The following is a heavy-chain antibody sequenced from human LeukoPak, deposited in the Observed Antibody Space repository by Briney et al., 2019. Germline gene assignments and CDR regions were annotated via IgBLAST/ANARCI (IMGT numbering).Heavy chain of an antibody. CDR3: AKDRGVTPIPFDY. CDR1: GVTFSSYV. D-gene: IGHD2-21*02. Sequence: GGSLRLSCEASGVTFSSYVMSWVRQAPGKGLEWVSAISGSGDNTYYADSVKGRFTISRDISKNRLYLQMSSLRAEDTAIYYCAKDRGVTPIPFDYWGQGTLVTVSS. J-gene: IGHJ4*02. V-gene: IGHV3-23*01. CDR2: ISGSGDNT.